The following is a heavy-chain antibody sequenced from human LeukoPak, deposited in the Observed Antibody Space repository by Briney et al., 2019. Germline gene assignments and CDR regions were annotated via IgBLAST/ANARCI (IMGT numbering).Heavy chain of an antibody. D-gene: IGHD6-19*01. Sequence: ASVKVSCKASGYTFTGYYMHWVRQAPGQGLEWMGWINPNSGGTNYAQKFQGRVTMTRDTSISTAYMELSRLRSDDTAVYYCAVSISVAGTPPPYFDYWGQGTLVTVSS. V-gene: IGHV1-2*02. CDR2: INPNSGGT. CDR1: GYTFTGYY. J-gene: IGHJ4*02. CDR3: AVSISVAGTPPPYFDY.